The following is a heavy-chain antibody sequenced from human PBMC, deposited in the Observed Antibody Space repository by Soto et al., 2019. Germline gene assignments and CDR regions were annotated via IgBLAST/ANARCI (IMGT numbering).Heavy chain of an antibody. CDR3: ARNTPGYSSGWYPGHPPHYYGMDV. D-gene: IGHD6-19*01. V-gene: IGHV5-51*01. CDR1: GYSFTSYW. Sequence: LGESLKISCKGSGYSFTSYWIGWVRRMPGKGLEWMGIIYPGDSDTRYSPSFQGQVTISADKSISTAYLQWSSLKASATAMYYCARNTPGYSSGWYPGHPPHYYGMDVWGQGTTVTVSS. CDR2: IYPGDSDT. J-gene: IGHJ6*02.